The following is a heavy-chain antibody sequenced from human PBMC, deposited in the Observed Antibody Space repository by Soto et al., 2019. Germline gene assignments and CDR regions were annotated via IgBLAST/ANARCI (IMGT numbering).Heavy chain of an antibody. D-gene: IGHD6-19*01. CDR1: GFTFSSYA. CDR3: ARERSSGGRYFDY. V-gene: IGHV3-30-3*01. CDR2: ISYDGSNK. J-gene: IGHJ4*02. Sequence: PGGSLRLSCAASGFTFSSYAMHWLRQAPGKGLEWVAVISYDGSNKYYADSVKGRFTISRDNSKNTLYLQMNSLRAEDTAVYYCARERSSGGRYFDYWGQGPLVTV.